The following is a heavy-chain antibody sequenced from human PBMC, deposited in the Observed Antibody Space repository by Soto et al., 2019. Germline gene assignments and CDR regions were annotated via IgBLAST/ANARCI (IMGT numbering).Heavy chain of an antibody. CDR1: GGSFSGYY. CDR2: INHSGGT. V-gene: IGHV4-34*02. D-gene: IGHD3-3*02. CDR3: ARDGQYYHFWSGYQHEGPWGMDV. J-gene: IGHJ6*02. Sequence: QVQLQQWGAGLLKPSETLSLTGAVYGGSFSGYYWTRIRQAPGKELEWIGEINHSGGTNYKSSLKRLVTISVDTYKNQFSLVLYFVTDADTAVYYCARDGQYYHFWSGYQHEGPWGMDVWGQGTTVTVSS.